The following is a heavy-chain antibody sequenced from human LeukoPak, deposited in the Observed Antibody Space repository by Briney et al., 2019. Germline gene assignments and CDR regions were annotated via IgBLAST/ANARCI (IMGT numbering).Heavy chain of an antibody. Sequence: SQTLSLTCAISGDSVSSNSAAWNWIRQSPSRGLEGLGRTYYRSKWYNDYAVSVKSRITINPDTSKNQFSLQLNSVTPEDTAVYYCARASIEQQLVRYYYYGMDVWGQGTTVTVSS. CDR3: ARASIEQQLVRYYYYGMDV. D-gene: IGHD6-13*01. CDR1: GDSVSSNSAA. V-gene: IGHV6-1*01. J-gene: IGHJ6*02. CDR2: TYYRSKWYN.